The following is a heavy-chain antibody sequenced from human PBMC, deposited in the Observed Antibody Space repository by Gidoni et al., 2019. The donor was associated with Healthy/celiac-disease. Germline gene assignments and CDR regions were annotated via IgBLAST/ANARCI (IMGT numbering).Heavy chain of an antibody. CDR3: ARAGPGQQLVRGYFQH. D-gene: IGHD6-13*01. V-gene: IGHV1-3*01. CDR2: INAGNGNT. Sequence: QVQLVQSGAESKKPGASVKVSGKASGYTFTSYAMHWVRQAPGQRLEWMGWINAGNGNTKYSQKFQGRVTITRDTSASTAYMELSSLRSEDTAVYYCARAGPGQQLVRGYFQHWGQGTLVTVSS. CDR1: GYTFTSYA. J-gene: IGHJ1*01.